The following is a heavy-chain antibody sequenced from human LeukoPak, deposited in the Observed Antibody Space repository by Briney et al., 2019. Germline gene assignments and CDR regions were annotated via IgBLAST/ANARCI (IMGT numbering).Heavy chain of an antibody. Sequence: PSETLSLTCIVSGGSISSYYWTWIRQPAGKGLEWIGRFYSTGSTNYNPSLKSRVTMSVDTSKNQFSLKLSSVTAADTAVYYCARDQYSGSLDYWGQGTLVTVSS. CDR1: GGSISSYY. CDR3: ARDQYSGSLDY. CDR2: FYSTGST. D-gene: IGHD1-26*01. V-gene: IGHV4-4*07. J-gene: IGHJ4*02.